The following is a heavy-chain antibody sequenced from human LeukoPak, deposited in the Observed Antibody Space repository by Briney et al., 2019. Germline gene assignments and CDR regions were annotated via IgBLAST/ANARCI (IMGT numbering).Heavy chain of an antibody. Sequence: GGSLQISFQASGSRFPTNWIGWVRQLPGKGLEWMGIIYPGDSDTTYTPSFQGPPSISADKSASTVFQQSSSLKTSHPAIFYCARGHGIGWPRGFDFWGEGNLVTVSS. J-gene: IGHJ4*02. CDR2: IYPGDSDT. CDR1: GSRFPTNW. V-gene: IGHV5-51*01. D-gene: IGHD2-15*01. CDR3: ARGHGIGWPRGFDF.